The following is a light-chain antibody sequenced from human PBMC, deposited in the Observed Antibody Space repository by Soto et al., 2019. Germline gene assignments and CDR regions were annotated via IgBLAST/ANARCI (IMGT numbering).Light chain of an antibody. CDR3: QQSDSTPWT. J-gene: IGKJ1*01. CDR2: AAS. CDR1: QSISSY. Sequence: DIQMTQSPSSLSASVGDRVTITCRASQSISSYLNWYQQKPGKAPKLLIYAASSLQSGVPSRFSGSGSGTEFTLTISSLQPEDFATYYRQQSDSTPWTFGQGTKVDIK. V-gene: IGKV1-39*01.